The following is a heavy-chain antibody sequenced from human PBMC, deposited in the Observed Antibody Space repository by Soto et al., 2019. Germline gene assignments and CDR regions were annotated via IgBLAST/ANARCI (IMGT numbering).Heavy chain of an antibody. J-gene: IGHJ4*02. CDR3: AKVKPIRYFEDY. V-gene: IGHV3-23*01. Sequence: EVQLLESGGGLVQPGGSLRLSCAASGVTFSSYAMSWVRQTPGKGLEWVSAISGSGGSTYYADSVKGRFTISRDNSKNTLYLQMNSLRAEDTAVYYCAKVKPIRYFEDYWGQGTLVTVSS. CDR1: GVTFSSYA. D-gene: IGHD3-9*01. CDR2: ISGSGGST.